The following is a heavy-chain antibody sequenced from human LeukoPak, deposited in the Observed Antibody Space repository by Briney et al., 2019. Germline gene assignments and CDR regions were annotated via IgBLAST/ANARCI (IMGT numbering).Heavy chain of an antibody. J-gene: IGHJ6*03. D-gene: IGHD5-24*01. Sequence: PRRSLRLSCAPSGFTFDDYAMHWVRQAPGTGLGGVSGISWNSGSIGYADTLKGRFTISRDNAKNSLYLQMNSLSAEDTALYYCAKDKATAHYYYMDVWGKGTTVTVSS. CDR2: ISWNSGSI. V-gene: IGHV3-9*01. CDR1: GFTFDDYA. CDR3: AKDKATAHYYYMDV.